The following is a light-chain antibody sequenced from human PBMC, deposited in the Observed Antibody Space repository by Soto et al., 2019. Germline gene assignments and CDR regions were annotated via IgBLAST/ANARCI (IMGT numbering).Light chain of an antibody. J-gene: IGKJ2*01. Sequence: EIVLTQSPGTLSLSPGERATLSCRASQSVSSSYLAWSQQKPGQAPGLLIYGASSRATGIPDRFSGSGSGTDFTLTISRLEPEDFAVYYCQQYGSSLYTFGQGTKLEIK. CDR2: GAS. CDR1: QSVSSSY. CDR3: QQYGSSLYT. V-gene: IGKV3-20*01.